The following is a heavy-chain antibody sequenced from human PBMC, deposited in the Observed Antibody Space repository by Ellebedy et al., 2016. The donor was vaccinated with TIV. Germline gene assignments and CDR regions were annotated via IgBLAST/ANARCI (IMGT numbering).Heavy chain of an antibody. V-gene: IGHV3-53*01. CDR3: ARGAAFDS. CDR2: IYSGGST. CDR1: GFNVNGNY. D-gene: IGHD6-25*01. J-gene: IGHJ4*02. Sequence: GEFLKISCLVSGFNVNGNYMSFVRQAPGKGLGWVSVIYSGGSTYYADSVEGRFTISRDNFRNTLYLQMNRLGVEDTAVYYCARGAAFDSWGQGTLVTVSS.